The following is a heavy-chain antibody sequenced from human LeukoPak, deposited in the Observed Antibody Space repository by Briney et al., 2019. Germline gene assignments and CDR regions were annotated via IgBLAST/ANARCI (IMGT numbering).Heavy chain of an antibody. CDR3: AKDRMNWGYYYYYMDV. CDR1: GFTFSSYG. J-gene: IGHJ6*03. Sequence: TGGSLRLSCAASGFTFSSYGMHWVRQAPGKGLEWVAFIRYDGSNKYYADSVKGRFTISRDNSKNTLYLQMNNLRAEDTAVYYCAKDRMNWGYYYYYMDVWGKGTTVTVSS. V-gene: IGHV3-30*02. CDR2: IRYDGSNK. D-gene: IGHD7-27*01.